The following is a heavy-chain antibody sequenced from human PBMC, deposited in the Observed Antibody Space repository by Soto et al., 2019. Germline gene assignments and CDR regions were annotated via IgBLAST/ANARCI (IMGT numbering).Heavy chain of an antibody. V-gene: IGHV1-18*01. Sequence: ASVKVSCKASGYTFTSYGISWVRQAPGQGLEWMGWISAYNGNTNYAQKLQGRVTMTTDTSTSTAYMELRSLRSDDTAVYYCARELDIVLVPAARRVSYNGFDPWGNDTLVIVYS. J-gene: IGHJ5*02. CDR3: ARELDIVLVPAARRVSYNGFDP. CDR1: GYTFTSYG. D-gene: IGHD2-2*01. CDR2: ISAYNGNT.